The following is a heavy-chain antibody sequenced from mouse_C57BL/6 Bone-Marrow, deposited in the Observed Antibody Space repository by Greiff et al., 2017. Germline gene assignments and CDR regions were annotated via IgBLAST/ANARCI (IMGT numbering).Heavy chain of an antibody. CDR2: IDPSDSYT. D-gene: IGHD2-5*01. J-gene: IGHJ2*01. CDR1: GFTFTSYW. V-gene: IGHV1-69*01. Sequence: QVQLKQPGAELVMPGASVKLSCTASGFTFTSYWIHWVKQRPGQGLEWIGEIDPSDSYTNYNQKFKGKSTLTVDKSSSTAYMQLSSLTSEDTAVYYSAAYYSNYVDYWGQGTTLTVSS. CDR3: AAYYSNYVDY.